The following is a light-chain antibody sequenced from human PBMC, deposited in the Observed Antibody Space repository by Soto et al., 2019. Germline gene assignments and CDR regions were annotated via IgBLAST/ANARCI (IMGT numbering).Light chain of an antibody. CDR1: SSDIGGKND. CDR3: NSYTNLFTVRAV. CDR2: DVT. J-gene: IGLJ1*01. V-gene: IGLV2-14*01. Sequence: QSALTQPASVSGSPGQSITISCTGSSSDIGGKNDVSWYQQHPNKAPKLIIYDVTSRPSGVSNRFSGSKSGNTASLTISGPQAEDEADYYCNSYTNLFTVRAVFGTGTKVTVL.